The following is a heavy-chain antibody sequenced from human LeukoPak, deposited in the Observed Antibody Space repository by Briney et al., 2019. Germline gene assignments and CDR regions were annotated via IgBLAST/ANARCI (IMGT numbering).Heavy chain of an antibody. CDR2: ISFDGNYK. Sequence: GGSLRLSCAASGFTFDSYGMHWVRQAPGKGLEWVAVISFDGNYKYYADSVKGRFTISRDNSKNTLYLQMNSLRTEDTAVYYCAKEWASGYNYGYNDYWGQGTLATVSS. CDR3: AKEWASGYNYGYNDY. CDR1: GFTFDSYG. J-gene: IGHJ4*02. V-gene: IGHV3-30*18. D-gene: IGHD5-18*01.